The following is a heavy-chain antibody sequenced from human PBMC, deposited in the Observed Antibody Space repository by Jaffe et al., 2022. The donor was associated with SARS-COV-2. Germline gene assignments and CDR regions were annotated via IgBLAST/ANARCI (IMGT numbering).Heavy chain of an antibody. CDR2: IWYDGSNK. J-gene: IGHJ5*02. Sequence: QVQLVESGGGVVQPGRSLRLSCAASGFTFSSYGMHWVRQAPGKGLEWVAVIWYDGSNKYYADSVKGRFTISRDNSKNTLYLQMNSLRAEDTAVYYCARGARTYYDILTGYYKRSTQRHFDPWGQGTLVTVSS. CDR1: GFTFSSYG. V-gene: IGHV3-33*01. D-gene: IGHD3-9*01. CDR3: ARGARTYYDILTGYYKRSTQRHFDP.